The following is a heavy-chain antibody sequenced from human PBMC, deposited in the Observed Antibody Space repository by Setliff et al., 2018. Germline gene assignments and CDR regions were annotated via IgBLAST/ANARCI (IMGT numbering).Heavy chain of an antibody. CDR2: IYYSGST. CDR3: ASVVEDYYDSSGYFLPSYYFDY. V-gene: IGHV4-39*07. Sequence: SETLSLTCTVSGGSISSSSYYWGWIRQPPGKGLEWIGSIYYSGSTYYNPSLKSRVTISVDTSKNQSSLKLSSVTAADTAVYYCASVVEDYYDSSGYFLPSYYFDYWGQGTLVTVSS. J-gene: IGHJ4*02. CDR1: GGSISSSSYY. D-gene: IGHD3-22*01.